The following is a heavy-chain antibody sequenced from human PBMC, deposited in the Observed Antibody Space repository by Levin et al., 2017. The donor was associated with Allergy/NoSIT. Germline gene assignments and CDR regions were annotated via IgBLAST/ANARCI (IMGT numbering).Heavy chain of an antibody. CDR1: GFSFFSFG. CDR2: ISGSGGST. CDR3: AKSAQLGSFDYSNYFDY. D-gene: IGHD4-11*01. J-gene: IGHJ4*02. V-gene: IGHV3-23*01. Sequence: PGGSLRLSCAASGFSFFSFGMSWVRQAPGKGLEWVSVISGSGGSTYYADSVKGRFTISRDNSKNTLYLQMNSLRAEDTAVYYCAKSAQLGSFDYSNYFDYWGQGTLVTVSS.